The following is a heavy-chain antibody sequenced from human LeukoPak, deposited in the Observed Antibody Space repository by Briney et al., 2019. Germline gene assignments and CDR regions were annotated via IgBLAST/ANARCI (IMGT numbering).Heavy chain of an antibody. D-gene: IGHD1-26*01. Sequence: VASVKVSCKASGGTFSSYAISWVRQAPGQGLEWMGGIIPIFGTANYAQKFQGRVTITTDESTSTAYMELSSLGSEDTAVYYCARDEGKGGSPTGDWGQGTLVTVSS. CDR3: ARDEGKGGSPTGD. CDR2: IIPIFGTA. V-gene: IGHV1-69*05. J-gene: IGHJ4*02. CDR1: GGTFSSYA.